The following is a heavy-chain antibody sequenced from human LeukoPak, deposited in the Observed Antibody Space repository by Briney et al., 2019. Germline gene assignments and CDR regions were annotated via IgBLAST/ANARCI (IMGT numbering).Heavy chain of an antibody. J-gene: IGHJ4*02. D-gene: IGHD7-27*01. Sequence: GGSLRLSCAASGFTFSTYSMNWVRQAPGKGLEWVSYISSSSSTIYYADSVKGRFTISRDNARNSLYLQMNSLRAEDTAVYYWARGATGDRLGYWGQGTLVTVSS. CDR1: GFTFSTYS. CDR3: ARGATGDRLGY. CDR2: ISSSSSTI. V-gene: IGHV3-48*01.